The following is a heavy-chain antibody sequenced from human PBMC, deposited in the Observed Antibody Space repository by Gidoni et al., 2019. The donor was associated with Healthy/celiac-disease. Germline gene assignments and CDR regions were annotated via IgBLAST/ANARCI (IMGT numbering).Heavy chain of an antibody. J-gene: IGHJ4*02. Sequence: EVQLLESGGGLVQPGGSLRLSGAASGSTFRSYAMSWVRQAPGKGLGWVSSMSGSGGSTYYADSVKGRFTISRDNSKNTLYLQMNSLRAEDTAVYYCAKPARGDGYNVGYDYWGQGTLVTVSS. V-gene: IGHV3-23*01. CDR2: MSGSGGST. CDR3: AKPARGDGYNVGYDY. CDR1: GSTFRSYA. D-gene: IGHD5-12*01.